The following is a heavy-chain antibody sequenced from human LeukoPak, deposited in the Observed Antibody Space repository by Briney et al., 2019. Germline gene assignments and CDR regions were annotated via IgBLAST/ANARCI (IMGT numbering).Heavy chain of an antibody. Sequence: GGSLRLSCAASGFTFSSYWMSWVRQAPGKGLEWVANIKQDGSEKYYVDSVKGPFTISRDNAKNSLYLQMNSLRAEDTAVYYCARVLLWFGEFNWFDPWGQGTLVTVSS. V-gene: IGHV3-7*01. CDR3: ARVLLWFGEFNWFDP. J-gene: IGHJ5*02. CDR2: IKQDGSEK. D-gene: IGHD3-10*01. CDR1: GFTFSSYW.